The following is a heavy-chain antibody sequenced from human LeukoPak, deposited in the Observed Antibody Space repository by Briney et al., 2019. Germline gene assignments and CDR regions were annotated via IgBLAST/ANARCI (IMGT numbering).Heavy chain of an antibody. V-gene: IGHV4-61*02. Sequence: SQTLSLTCTVSGGSVTSGNYYWNWIRQPAGKGLEWIGRIYTNGGASYSPSLKSRVTISIDASKNQFSLKLSSVTAADTAVYYCAREPPGYWGQGILVTVSS. CDR1: GGSVTSGNYY. CDR3: AREPPGY. J-gene: IGHJ4*02. CDR2: IYTNGGA.